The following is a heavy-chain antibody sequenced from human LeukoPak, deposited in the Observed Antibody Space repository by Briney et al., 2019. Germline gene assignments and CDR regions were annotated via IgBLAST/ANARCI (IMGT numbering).Heavy chain of an antibody. CDR3: ARVITTWFDP. V-gene: IGHV4-39*07. Sequence: SETLSLTCTVSGGSISSSSYYWGWIRQPPGKGLEWIGSIYYSGSTYYNPSLKSRVTISVDTSKNQFSLKLSSVTAADTAVYYCARVITTWFDPWGQGTLVTVSP. CDR1: GGSISSSSYY. CDR2: IYYSGST. J-gene: IGHJ5*02. D-gene: IGHD3-22*01.